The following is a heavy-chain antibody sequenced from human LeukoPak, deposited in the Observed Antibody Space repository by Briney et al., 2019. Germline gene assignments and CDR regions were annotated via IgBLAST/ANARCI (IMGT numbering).Heavy chain of an antibody. D-gene: IGHD1-26*01. CDR2: FDPEDGET. V-gene: IGHV1-24*01. J-gene: IGHJ4*02. CDR3: ATIWVGRIVGATLYYFDY. Sequence: ASVKVSCKVSGYTLTELSMHWVRQAPGKGLEWMGGFDPEDGETIYAQKFQGRVTMTEDTSTDTAYMKLSSLRSEDTAVYYCATIWVGRIVGATLYYFDYWGQGTLVTVSS. CDR1: GYTLTELS.